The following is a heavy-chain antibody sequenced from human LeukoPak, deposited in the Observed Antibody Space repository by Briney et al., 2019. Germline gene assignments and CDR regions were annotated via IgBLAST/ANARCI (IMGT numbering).Heavy chain of an antibody. CDR1: GFTFSSSG. J-gene: IGHJ4*02. Sequence: PGGSLRLSCAASGFTFSSSGMSWVRQAPGKGLEWVSSISGSGGRTYYADSVKGRFTISRDNSKNTLFLQMDSLRAEDTAVYYCASHQYDSSGRGTPGYWAQGTLVTVSS. D-gene: IGHD3-22*01. CDR3: ASHQYDSSGRGTPGY. CDR2: ISGSGGRT. V-gene: IGHV3-23*01.